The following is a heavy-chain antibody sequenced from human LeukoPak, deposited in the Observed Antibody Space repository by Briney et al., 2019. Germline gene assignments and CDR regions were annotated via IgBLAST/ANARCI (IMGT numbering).Heavy chain of an antibody. D-gene: IGHD5-24*01. Sequence: ASVKVSCKASGYTFTGYYMHWVRQAPGQGLEWMGRINPNSGGTNYAQNFQGRVTMTRDTSISTAYMGVSSLRSDDTAVYYCARDLGRDGYNYYSWGQGTLVTVSS. CDR1: GYTFTGYY. J-gene: IGHJ4*02. CDR2: INPNSGGT. CDR3: ARDLGRDGYNYYS. V-gene: IGHV1-2*06.